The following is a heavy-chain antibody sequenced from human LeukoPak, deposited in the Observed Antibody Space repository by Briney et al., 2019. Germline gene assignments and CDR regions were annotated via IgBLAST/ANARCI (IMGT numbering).Heavy chain of an antibody. CDR3: ARDYGGSSPFDF. CDR2: INGDGSST. D-gene: IGHD4-23*01. CDR1: GFTFSSYW. Sequence: PGGSLRLSCAASGFTFSSYWMHWVRQAPGKGLVWVSRINGDGSSTSYADSVKGRFTISRDNAKNTLYLQMNSLRAEDTAVYYCARDYGGSSPFDFWGQGTLVTVSS. V-gene: IGHV3-74*01. J-gene: IGHJ4*02.